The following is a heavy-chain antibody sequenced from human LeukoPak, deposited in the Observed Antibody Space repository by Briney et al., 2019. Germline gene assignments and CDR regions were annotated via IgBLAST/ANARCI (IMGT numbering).Heavy chain of an antibody. CDR3: ARTPYNYSSGWSLYWYFDL. CDR2: IYYSGST. D-gene: IGHD6-19*01. CDR1: GGSISSYY. V-gene: IGHV4-59*01. J-gene: IGHJ2*01. Sequence: PSETLSLTCTVSGGSISSYYWSWIRQPPGKGLEWIGYIYYSGSTNYNPSLKSRVTISVDTSKNQFSLKLSSVTAADTAVYYCARTPYNYSSGWSLYWYFDLWGRGTLVTVSS.